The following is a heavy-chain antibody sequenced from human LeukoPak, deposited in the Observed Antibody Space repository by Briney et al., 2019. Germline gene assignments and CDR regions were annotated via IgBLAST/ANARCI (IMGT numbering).Heavy chain of an antibody. V-gene: IGHV3-23*01. CDR2: ISGSGGST. Sequence: GGSLRLSYAASGFTFSSYAMSWVRQAPGKGLEWVSAISGSGGSTYYADSVKGRFTISRDNSKNTLYLQMNSLRAEDTAVYYCAKSSDYYDSSRFDYWGQGTLVTVSS. J-gene: IGHJ4*02. D-gene: IGHD3-22*01. CDR1: GFTFSSYA. CDR3: AKSSDYYDSSRFDY.